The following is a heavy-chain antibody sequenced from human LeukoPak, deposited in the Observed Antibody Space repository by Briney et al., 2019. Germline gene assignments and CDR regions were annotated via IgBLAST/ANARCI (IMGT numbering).Heavy chain of an antibody. CDR2: IRDDGSIK. D-gene: IGHD1-26*01. CDR1: GFTFNNYG. J-gene: IGHJ3*01. Sequence: PGGSLRLSCAPSGFTFNNYGMHWVRQAPGKGLEWVAFIRDDGSIKYYADSVKGRFTISRDNSKNTLSLQMNSLRVEDTAVYSCANVGSTNWHYAFPIWGQGTTVTVSS. V-gene: IGHV3-30*02. CDR3: ANVGSTNWHYAFPI.